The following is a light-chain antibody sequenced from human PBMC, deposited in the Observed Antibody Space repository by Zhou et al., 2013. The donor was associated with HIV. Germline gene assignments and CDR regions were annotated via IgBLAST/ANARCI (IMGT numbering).Light chain of an antibody. CDR2: DVS. CDR1: QSISNY. CDR3: QQTNIMPPT. Sequence: DIQMTQSPSSLAASVGDRVTITCRASQSISNYLNWYQQKPGEAPKLLIYDVSTLHSGVPSRFSGSASGTDFTLTIASLQPEDFATYLCQQTNIMPPTVGQGTKVEVK. J-gene: IGKJ1*01. V-gene: IGKV1-39*01.